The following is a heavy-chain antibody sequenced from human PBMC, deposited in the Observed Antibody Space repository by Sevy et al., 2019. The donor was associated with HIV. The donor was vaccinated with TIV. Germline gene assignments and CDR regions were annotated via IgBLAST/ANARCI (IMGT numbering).Heavy chain of an antibody. J-gene: IGHJ4*02. CDR2: MSSGTSYT. CDR1: GFTFSDYY. Sequence: GGSLRLSCAASGFTFSDYYMSWIRQAPGKGLEWVSYMSSGTSYTNYADSVKGRFTISRDNAKNSLYLQMNSLRAEDTAVYYCARDRRNYGVHYFDYWGQGTLVTVSS. D-gene: IGHD1-7*01. CDR3: ARDRRNYGVHYFDY. V-gene: IGHV3-11*06.